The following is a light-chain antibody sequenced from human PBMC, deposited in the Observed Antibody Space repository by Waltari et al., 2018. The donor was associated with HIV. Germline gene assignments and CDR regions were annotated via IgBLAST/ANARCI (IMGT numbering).Light chain of an antibody. CDR1: SSNIGAGYA. Sequence: QSVLTQPPSVSGAPGLRVTISCTWNSSNIGAGYAVHWYQPLPGTAPKLLIYGNRHRPSGVPDRFSCSKAGPSASLAITGRRAENEAGYYWQYYDSSLSGVVFGGGTKLPVL. CDR3: QYYDSSLSGVV. V-gene: IGLV1-40*01. J-gene: IGLJ2*01. CDR2: GNR.